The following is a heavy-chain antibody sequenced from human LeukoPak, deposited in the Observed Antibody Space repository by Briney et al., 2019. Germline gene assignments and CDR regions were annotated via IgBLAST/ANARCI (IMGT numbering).Heavy chain of an antibody. V-gene: IGHV3-23*01. CDR3: AKDRSIGTYYTFDS. J-gene: IGHJ4*02. D-gene: IGHD1-26*01. Sequence: GGSLRLSCAASGFTFNNYAMSWVCQAPGKGLEWVSTVSGSGAIAYYTDSDKGRFTISRDNSKNTLYLQMSSLTAKDTAVYYCAKDRSIGTYYTFDSRGQGTLVTVSS. CDR2: VSGSGAIA. CDR1: GFTFNNYA.